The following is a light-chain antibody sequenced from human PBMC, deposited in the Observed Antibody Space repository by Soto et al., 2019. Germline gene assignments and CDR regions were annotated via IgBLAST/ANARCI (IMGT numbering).Light chain of an antibody. CDR1: QRITRNF. V-gene: IGKV3-20*01. CDR3: HQYGTLPYA. Sequence: EIVLTQSPATLSLSPGGGATLSCRASQRITRNFLAWYQQRPGQAPRLLIYGPSTRATGVPDRFTGSGSETDFTLTITRLEPEDFAVYYCHQYGTLPYAFGQGTKLQIK. CDR2: GPS. J-gene: IGKJ2*01.